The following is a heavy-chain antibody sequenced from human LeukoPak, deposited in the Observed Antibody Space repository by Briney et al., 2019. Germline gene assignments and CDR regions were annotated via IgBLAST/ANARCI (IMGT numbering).Heavy chain of an antibody. CDR1: GGSIRNYY. CDR3: AREGSGDRYFDF. D-gene: IGHD7-27*01. Sequence: SETLSLTCSVSGGSIRNYYWSWIRQPPGKGLEWIGFTFYSGSTNYNPSLKKRVTISVDTSKNQFSLKLTSVTAADTAMYYCAREGSGDRYFDFWGQGTLVAVFS. J-gene: IGHJ4*02. V-gene: IGHV4-59*01. CDR2: TFYSGST.